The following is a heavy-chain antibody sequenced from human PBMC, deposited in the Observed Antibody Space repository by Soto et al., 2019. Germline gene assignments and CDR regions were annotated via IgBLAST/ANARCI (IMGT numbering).Heavy chain of an antibody. D-gene: IGHD2-2*01. Sequence: GGSLRLSCAASGFTFRNYGMNWVRQAPGKGLEWVSYIGIGSSTKYYADSVKGRFTISRDNAKNSLYLQMNSLRAEDTAVYYCARVVGYCISTSCYEHAFDIWGQGTMVTVSS. V-gene: IGHV3-48*04. CDR3: ARVVGYCISTSCYEHAFDI. CDR2: IGIGSSTK. J-gene: IGHJ3*02. CDR1: GFTFRNYG.